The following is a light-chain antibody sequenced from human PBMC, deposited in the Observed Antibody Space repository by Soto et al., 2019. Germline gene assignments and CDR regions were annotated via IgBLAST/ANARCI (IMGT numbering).Light chain of an antibody. CDR2: AAS. V-gene: IGKV1-27*01. Sequence: DIQMTQSPSSLSASVGDRVTITCRASQGISNYLAWYQQKPGKVPKLLIYAASTLQSVVPTRFSSSESGTDFTITISSLQPEDVATYYCQKYNSAPFTFGGGTKVEIK. CDR1: QGISNY. J-gene: IGKJ4*01. CDR3: QKYNSAPFT.